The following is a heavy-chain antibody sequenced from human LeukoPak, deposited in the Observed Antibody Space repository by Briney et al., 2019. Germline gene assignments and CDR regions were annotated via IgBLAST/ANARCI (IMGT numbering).Heavy chain of an antibody. D-gene: IGHD1-26*01. Sequence: SETLSLTCNVSGGSITTYYWSWVRQPPGKGLEWIGEINHSGSTNYNPSLKSRVTISVDTSKNQFSLKLSSVTAADTAVYYCARGDIVGATTGFDYWGQGTLVTVSS. CDR1: GGSITTYY. CDR2: INHSGST. V-gene: IGHV4-34*01. CDR3: ARGDIVGATTGFDY. J-gene: IGHJ4*02.